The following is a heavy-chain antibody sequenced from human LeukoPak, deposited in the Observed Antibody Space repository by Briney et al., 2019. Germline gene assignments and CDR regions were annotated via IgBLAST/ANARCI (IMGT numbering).Heavy chain of an antibody. J-gene: IGHJ4*02. V-gene: IGHV3-21*01. CDR2: ISSSRSYI. D-gene: IGHD6-13*01. CDR3: ARDFRSDY. CDR1: GFTFSSYS. Sequence: PGGSLRLSCAASGFTFSSYSMNWVRQAPGKGLEWVSSISSSRSYIYYADSVKGRFTISRDNAKNSLYLQMNSLRAEDTAVYYCARDFRSDYWGQGTLVTVSS.